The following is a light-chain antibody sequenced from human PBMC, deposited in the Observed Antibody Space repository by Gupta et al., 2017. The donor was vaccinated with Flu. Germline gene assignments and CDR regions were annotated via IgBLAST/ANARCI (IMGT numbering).Light chain of an antibody. CDR3: QQYDTLPRT. CDR2: DAS. J-gene: IGKJ1*01. CDR1: QSDSSSY. Sequence: DRATLSCRASQSDSSSYLAWYQQKPGQAPRLLIYDASSRANGIPDRFRGSGSGTDFTLTISRLEPEDFAMYYCQQYDTLPRTFGQGTKVEIK. V-gene: IGKV3-20*01.